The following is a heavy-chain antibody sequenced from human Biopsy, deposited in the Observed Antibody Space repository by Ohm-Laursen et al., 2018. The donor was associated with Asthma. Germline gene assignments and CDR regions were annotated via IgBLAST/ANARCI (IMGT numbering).Heavy chain of an antibody. J-gene: IGHJ6*02. CDR2: ISVYNGNT. V-gene: IGHV1-18*01. D-gene: IGHD3-10*01. CDR3: ARAVDYSHYYGIDV. Sequence: SVKVSCKASGYTCNSAGITWVRQAPGQGLEWMGWISVYNGNTKVAQKLQDRVTMITDTSTSTAYMELRSLRSGDTAVYFCARAVDYSHYYGIDVWGPGTTVTVS. CDR1: GYTCNSAG.